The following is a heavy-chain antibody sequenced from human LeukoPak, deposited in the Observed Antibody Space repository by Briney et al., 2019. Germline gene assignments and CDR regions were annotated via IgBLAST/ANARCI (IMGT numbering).Heavy chain of an antibody. D-gene: IGHD4/OR15-4a*01. V-gene: IGHV4-34*01. J-gene: IGHJ4*02. CDR3: ARVGAAFDY. CDR1: GGSFSGYY. Sequence: SETLSLTCAVYGGSFSGYYWSWIRQPPGKGLEWIGEINHSGNTAYNPSLKSRVSISVDTSKDQFSLNLTFFTAADTALYYCARVGAAFDYWGQGTLVTVSS. CDR2: INHSGNT.